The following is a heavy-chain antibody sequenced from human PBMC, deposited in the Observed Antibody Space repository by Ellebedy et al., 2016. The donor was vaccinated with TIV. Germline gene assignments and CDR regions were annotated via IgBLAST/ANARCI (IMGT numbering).Heavy chain of an antibody. CDR2: IISHNGNS. Sequence: AASVKVSCKASGYNLAENSIAWVRQAPGQGLEWMGGIISHNGNSYYSQRFQERLTLTTDTSTSTAYLELRGLTSDETAVYYCATSATFIERGRADFWGQGTLVTVSS. V-gene: IGHV1-18*01. CDR3: ATSATFIERGRADF. CDR1: GYNLAENS. J-gene: IGHJ4*02. D-gene: IGHD1-1*01.